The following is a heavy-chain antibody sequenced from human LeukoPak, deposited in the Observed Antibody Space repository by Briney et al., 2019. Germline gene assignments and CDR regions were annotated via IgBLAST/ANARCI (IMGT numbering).Heavy chain of an antibody. CDR2: LSSSGSST. Sequence: GGSVRLSCVASGFFFSNYDMNWVRQAPGKGLEWVSGLSSSGSSTFYADSVKGRFTISRDNSKNTVYLQMNSLRGEDTAIYYCARGVTVTTDFWGQGTLVTVSS. CDR1: GFFFSNYD. J-gene: IGHJ4*02. V-gene: IGHV3-23*01. D-gene: IGHD4-17*01. CDR3: ARGVTVTTDF.